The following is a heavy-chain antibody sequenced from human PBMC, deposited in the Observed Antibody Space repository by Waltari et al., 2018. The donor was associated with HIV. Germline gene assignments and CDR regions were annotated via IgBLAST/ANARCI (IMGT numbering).Heavy chain of an antibody. CDR2: IYYSGGT. CDR1: GGSISSGGYY. V-gene: IGHV4-31*03. Sequence: QVQLQESGPGLVKPSQTLSLTCTVSGGSISSGGYYWSWIRQHPGQGLEWIGYIYYSGGTYYNPSLKSRVNISVDTSKNQFTLKLSSVTAADTAVYYWARATHFRDDRRGDPRMSALDIWGQGTMVTVSS. J-gene: IGHJ3*02. D-gene: IGHD3-16*01. CDR3: ARATHFRDDRRGDPRMSALDI.